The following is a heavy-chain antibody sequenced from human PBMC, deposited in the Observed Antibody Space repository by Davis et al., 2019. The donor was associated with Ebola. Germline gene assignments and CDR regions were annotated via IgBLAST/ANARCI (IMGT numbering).Heavy chain of an antibody. Sequence: GESLKISCAASGFTFSGSAMHWVRQASGKGLEWVGGIRSKTNNYATAYGASVKGRFTISRDDSNNTAYLHMNSLETEDTAVYFCTSPTGGAFDIWGQGTVVTVSA. CDR2: IRSKTNNYAT. D-gene: IGHD3-16*01. V-gene: IGHV3-73*01. CDR1: GFTFSGSA. J-gene: IGHJ3*02. CDR3: TSPTGGAFDI.